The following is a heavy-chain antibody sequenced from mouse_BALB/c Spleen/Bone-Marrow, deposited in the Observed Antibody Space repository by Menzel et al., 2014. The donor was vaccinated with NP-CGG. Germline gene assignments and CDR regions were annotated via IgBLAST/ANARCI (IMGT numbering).Heavy chain of an antibody. J-gene: IGHJ4*01. CDR1: GFTFSSFG. V-gene: IGHV5-17*02. Sequence: VQLQQSGGGLVQPGGSRKLSCAASGFTFSSFGMHWVRQAPERGLEWVAYISSGTSTIYYSDTVKGRFTISRDNPKNTLFLQITNLRSEDTAMYYCARDDGYYIRNAMDYWGQGTSVTVSS. D-gene: IGHD2-3*01. CDR3: ARDDGYYIRNAMDY. CDR2: ISSGTSTI.